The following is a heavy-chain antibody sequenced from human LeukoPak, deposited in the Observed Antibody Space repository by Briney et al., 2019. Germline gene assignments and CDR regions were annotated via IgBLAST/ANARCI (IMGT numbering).Heavy chain of an antibody. V-gene: IGHV1-69*13. CDR1: GGTFSSYV. CDR3: ASRVGATTETFDY. D-gene: IGHD1-26*01. J-gene: IGHJ4*02. Sequence: SVTVSFKASGGTFSSYVISWVRQAPGQGLEWMGGIIPIFGTANYAQKFQGRVTITADESTSTAYMELSSLRSEDTAVYYCASRVGATTETFDYWGQGTLVTVSS. CDR2: IIPIFGTA.